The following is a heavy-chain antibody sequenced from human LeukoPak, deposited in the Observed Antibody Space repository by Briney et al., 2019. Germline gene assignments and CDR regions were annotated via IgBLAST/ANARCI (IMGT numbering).Heavy chain of an antibody. CDR1: GFTFSSYN. J-gene: IGHJ4*02. CDR2: ISRTGSYI. V-gene: IGHV3-21*01. Sequence: GGSLRLSCAASGFTFSSYNMNWVRQAPGRGLEWVSPISRTGSYIYYADSVKGRFTISRDNAQNSLYLQMNSLRVEDTAVYYCARVLETDCRGGSCYSGLDYWGQGTLVTVSS. D-gene: IGHD2-15*01. CDR3: ARVLETDCRGGSCYSGLDY.